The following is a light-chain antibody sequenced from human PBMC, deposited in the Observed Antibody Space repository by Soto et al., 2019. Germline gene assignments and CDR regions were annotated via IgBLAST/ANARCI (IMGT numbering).Light chain of an antibody. V-gene: IGLV2-14*03. CDR2: EVS. CDR3: SSYTSTSSLGV. J-gene: IGLJ1*01. CDR1: SSDVGGYNY. Sequence: QSVLTQPASVSGSPGQWITISCTGTSSDVGGYNYVSWYQQHPGKAPKLMIYEVSNRPSGVSNRFSGSKSGNMASLTISGLQAEDDADYYCSSYTSTSSLGVFGTGTKLTVL.